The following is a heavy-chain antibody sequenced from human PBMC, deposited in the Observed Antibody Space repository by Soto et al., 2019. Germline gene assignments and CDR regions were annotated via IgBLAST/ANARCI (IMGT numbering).Heavy chain of an antibody. J-gene: IGHJ5*02. CDR3: AKDPPTLFTVASNWFDP. V-gene: IGHV3-23*01. Sequence: EVQLLESGGGLVQPGGSLRLSCAASGFTFSSYAMSWVRQAPGKGLEWVSAISGSGGSTYYADSVKGRFTISRDNSKNTLYLPMNSLRAEDTAVYYCAKDPPTLFTVASNWFDPWGQGTLVTVSS. D-gene: IGHD4-17*01. CDR1: GFTFSSYA. CDR2: ISGSGGST.